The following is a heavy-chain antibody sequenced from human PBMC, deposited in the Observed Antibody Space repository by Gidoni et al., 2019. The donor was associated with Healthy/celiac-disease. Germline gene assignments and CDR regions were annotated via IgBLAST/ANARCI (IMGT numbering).Heavy chain of an antibody. CDR1: GHTFTGSY. J-gene: IGHJ4*02. V-gene: IGHV1-2*02. CDR3: ARGTLRYFDY. Sequence: QVQLVQSRAEVKKPAASVKVSCQASGHTFTGSYMHWVRQAPGQGREWRGWINPNSGGTNYAQKFQGRVTMTRDTSISTAYMELSRLRSDDTAVYYCARGTLRYFDYWGQGTLVTVSS. CDR2: INPNSGGT.